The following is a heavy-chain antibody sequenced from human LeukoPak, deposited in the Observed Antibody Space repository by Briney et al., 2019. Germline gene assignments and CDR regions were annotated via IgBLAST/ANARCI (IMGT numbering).Heavy chain of an antibody. CDR1: GGSFSGYY. J-gene: IGHJ6*03. V-gene: IGHV4-34*01. CDR3: ARVSRSNYYYMDV. Sequence: SETLSLTCAVYGGSFSGYYWSWIRQPPGKGLEWIGEINHSGSTNYNPSLKSRVTISVDTSKNQFSLKLSSVTAADTAVYYCARVSRSNYYYMDVWGKGTTVTVSS. CDR2: INHSGST.